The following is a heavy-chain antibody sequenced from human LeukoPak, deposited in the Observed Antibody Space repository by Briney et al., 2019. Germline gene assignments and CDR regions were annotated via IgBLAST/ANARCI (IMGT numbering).Heavy chain of an antibody. D-gene: IGHD3-22*01. V-gene: IGHV1-46*01. CDR3: ARESYYDSSGYLLFDY. Sequence: GASVKVSCKASGYTFTSNYMHWVRQAPGQGLEWMGVINPSGGSTSYAQKFQGRVTMTRDTSISTAYMELSRLRSDDTAVYYCARESYYDSSGYLLFDYWGQGTLVTVSS. J-gene: IGHJ4*02. CDR1: GYTFTSNY. CDR2: INPSGGST.